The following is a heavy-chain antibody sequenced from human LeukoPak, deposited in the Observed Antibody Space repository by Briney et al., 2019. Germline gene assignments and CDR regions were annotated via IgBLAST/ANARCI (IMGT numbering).Heavy chain of an antibody. CDR1: GFTFSSYA. Sequence: GGSLRLSCAASGFTFSSYAMSWVRQAPGKRLEWVSAISGSGGSTYYADSVKGRFTISRDNSKNTLYLQMNSLRAEDTAVYYCAKDQDIVVVPAAPFDYWGQGTLVTVSS. D-gene: IGHD2-2*01. J-gene: IGHJ4*02. CDR2: ISGSGGST. CDR3: AKDQDIVVVPAAPFDY. V-gene: IGHV3-23*01.